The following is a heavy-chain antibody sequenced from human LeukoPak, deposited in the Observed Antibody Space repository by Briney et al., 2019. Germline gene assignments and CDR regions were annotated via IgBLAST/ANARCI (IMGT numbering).Heavy chain of an antibody. D-gene: IGHD2-2*01. J-gene: IGHJ5*02. CDR2: IYTSGST. V-gene: IGHV4-4*07. Sequence: PSETLSLTCTVSGGSISSYYWSWIRQPAGKGLEWIGRIYTSGSTNYNPSLKSRVTMSVDTSKNQFSLKLSSVTAADTAVYYCARDPYCSSTSCPTRWFDPWGQGTLVIVSS. CDR3: ARDPYCSSTSCPTRWFDP. CDR1: GGSISSYY.